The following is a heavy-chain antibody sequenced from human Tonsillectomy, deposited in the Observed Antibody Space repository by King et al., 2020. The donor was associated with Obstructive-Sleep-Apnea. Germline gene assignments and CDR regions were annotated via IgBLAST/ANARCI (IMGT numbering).Heavy chain of an antibody. D-gene: IGHD3-22*01. CDR3: AREGSSGLRPY. Sequence: QLQESGPGLVKPSGTLSLTCAVSGGSISSSNWWSWVRQPPGKGLEGIGEIYHSGSTNYNPSLKSRVTIPVDKSKNQFSLKLGSVTAADTAVYYCAREGSSGLRPYWGQGTLVTVSS. CDR1: GGSISSSNW. J-gene: IGHJ4*02. V-gene: IGHV4-4*02. CDR2: IYHSGST.